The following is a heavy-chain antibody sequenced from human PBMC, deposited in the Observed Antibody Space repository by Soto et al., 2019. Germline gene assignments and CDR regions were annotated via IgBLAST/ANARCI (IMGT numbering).Heavy chain of an antibody. CDR2: IYYSGST. CDR3: ARGRASSSSLYYFDY. D-gene: IGHD6-6*01. J-gene: IGHJ4*02. Sequence: KTSETLSLTCTVSGGSISSGGYYWSWIRQHPGKGLEWIGYIYYSGSTYYNPSLKSRVTISVDTSKNQFSLKLSSVTAADTAVYYCARGRASSSSLYYFDYWGQGTLVTVSS. V-gene: IGHV4-31*03. CDR1: GGSISSGGYY.